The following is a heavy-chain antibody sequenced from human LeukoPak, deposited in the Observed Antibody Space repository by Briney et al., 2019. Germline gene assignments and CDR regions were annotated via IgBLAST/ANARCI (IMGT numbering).Heavy chain of an antibody. CDR2: ISTTGSSI. D-gene: IGHD2-15*01. CDR1: GFTFSSYE. J-gene: IGHJ4*02. Sequence: GGSLRLSCAASGFTFSSYEMNWVRQAPGKGLEWVSYISTTGSSIYYADSVKGRFTISRDNAKSTVYLQITGLTAEDTAVYYCARDGGTSTPFDHWGQGTLVTVSS. CDR3: ARDGGTSTPFDH. V-gene: IGHV3-48*03.